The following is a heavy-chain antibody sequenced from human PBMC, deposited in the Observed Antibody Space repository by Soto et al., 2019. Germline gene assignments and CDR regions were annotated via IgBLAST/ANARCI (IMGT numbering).Heavy chain of an antibody. CDR2: IYDSGSP. Sequence: QVQLQESGPGLVKPSQTLSLTCSVSGASINSGNYYWSWIRQHPGRGLEWIAYIYDSGSPYYNPSLKSRGSISADTSKNQFSLKLSSVTGADTAVYYCARGIRIGDRRIWYFDLWGRGTLVNVSS. V-gene: IGHV4-31*03. J-gene: IGHJ2*01. D-gene: IGHD2-15*01. CDR3: ARGIRIGDRRIWYFDL. CDR1: GASINSGNYY.